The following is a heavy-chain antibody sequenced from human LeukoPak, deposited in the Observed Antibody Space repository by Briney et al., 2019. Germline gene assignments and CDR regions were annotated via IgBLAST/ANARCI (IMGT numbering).Heavy chain of an antibody. D-gene: IGHD2-2*01. CDR3: ARGRSGYCSSTSCSGSYYYYYMDV. V-gene: IGHV4-34*01. CDR2: INHSGST. J-gene: IGHJ6*03. CDR1: GGSFSGYY. Sequence: SETLSLTCAVYGGSFSGYYWSWIRQPPGKGLEWIGEINHSGSTNYNPSLKSRVTISVDTSKNQFSLTLSSVTAADTAAYYCARGRSGYCSSTSCSGSYYYYYMDVWGKGTTVTVSS.